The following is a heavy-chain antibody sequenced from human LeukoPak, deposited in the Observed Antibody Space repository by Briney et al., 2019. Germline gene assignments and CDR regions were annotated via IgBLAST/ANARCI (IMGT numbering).Heavy chain of an antibody. J-gene: IGHJ5*01. CDR2: IDHTGRS. D-gene: IGHD3-10*01. V-gene: IGHV4-34*01. CDR3: ARGENSGSYFTYFDS. CDR1: DGSFSGHY. Sequence: PSETLSLTCAVYDGSFSGHYWTWIRQPPGKGLEWIGEIDHTGRSTYNPSLTSRVTISKDSSKNQFSLSLGSVIAADTAVYFCARGENSGSYFTYFDSWAQGTPATVSS.